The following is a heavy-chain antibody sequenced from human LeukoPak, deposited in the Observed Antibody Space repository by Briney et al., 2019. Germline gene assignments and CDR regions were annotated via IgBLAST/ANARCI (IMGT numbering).Heavy chain of an antibody. D-gene: IGHD6-13*01. CDR1: GFTFSSYS. Sequence: GGSLRLSCAASGFTFSSYSMNWVRQAPGKGLEWVSSISSSSSYIYYADSVKGRFTISRDNAKNSLYLQMNSLRAEDTAVYYCARDFGPAAAGMEYWGLYYYYGMDVWGQGTTVTVSS. CDR2: ISSSSSYI. CDR3: ARDFGPAAAGMEYWGLYYYYGMDV. V-gene: IGHV3-21*01. J-gene: IGHJ6*02.